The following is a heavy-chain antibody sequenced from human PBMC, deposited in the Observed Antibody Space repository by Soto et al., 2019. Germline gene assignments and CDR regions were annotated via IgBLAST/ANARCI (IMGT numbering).Heavy chain of an antibody. CDR3: ATIYGSGYRAFDY. D-gene: IGHD3-10*01. V-gene: IGHV1-69*04. J-gene: IGHJ4*02. Sequence: QVQLVQSGAEVKRPGSSVKVSCKASGDTFSFDSINWVRQAPGLGLEWMGRVNPILSMSNYAQRFQGRVTMTADKSTITAYMELSGLRSEDTAMYYCATIYGSGYRAFDYWGQGALVTVSS. CDR1: GDTFSFDS. CDR2: VNPILSMS.